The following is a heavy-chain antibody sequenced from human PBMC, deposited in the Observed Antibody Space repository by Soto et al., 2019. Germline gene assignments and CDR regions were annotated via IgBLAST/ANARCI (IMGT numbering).Heavy chain of an antibody. Sequence: PGGSLRLSCAASGFTFSSYAMSWVRQAPGKGLEWVSAISGSGGSTYYADSVKGRFTISRDNSKNTLYLQMNSLRGEDTAVYYFAKAGLGMATNSRAFDYWGQGTLVTVSS. J-gene: IGHJ4*02. CDR1: GFTFSSYA. CDR3: AKAGLGMATNSRAFDY. D-gene: IGHD5-12*01. V-gene: IGHV3-23*01. CDR2: ISGSGGST.